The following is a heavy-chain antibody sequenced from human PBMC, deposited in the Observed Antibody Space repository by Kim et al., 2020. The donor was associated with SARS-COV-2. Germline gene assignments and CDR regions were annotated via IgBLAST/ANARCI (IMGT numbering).Heavy chain of an antibody. D-gene: IGHD3-22*01. CDR3: AKGRAYDSSGYEYYY. Sequence: ASAVKVRFPDSRDNSKNTLYLQMNSLRAEDTAMYFCAKGRAYDSSGYEYYYWGQGTLVTVSS. J-gene: IGHJ4*02. V-gene: IGHV3-30*02.